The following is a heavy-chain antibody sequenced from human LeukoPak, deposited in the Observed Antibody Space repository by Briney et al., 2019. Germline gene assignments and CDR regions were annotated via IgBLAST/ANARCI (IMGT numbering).Heavy chain of an antibody. CDR2: MNTNSGNT. CDR3: ARTVVPAASSYYYYYYGMDV. D-gene: IGHD2-2*01. Sequence: ASVKVSCKASGYTFTSYDINWVRQSTGQGLEWMGWMNTNSGNTGFAQKFQGRVTMTRNTSIITAYMELSSLRSEDTAVYYCARTVVPAASSYYYYYYGMDVWGQGTTVTVSS. J-gene: IGHJ6*02. CDR1: GYTFTSYD. V-gene: IGHV1-8*01.